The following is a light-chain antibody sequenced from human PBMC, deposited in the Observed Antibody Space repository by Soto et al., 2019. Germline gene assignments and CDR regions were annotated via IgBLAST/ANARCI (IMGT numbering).Light chain of an antibody. CDR1: SGVVGGYNY. J-gene: IGLJ2*01. CDR3: SSYISSSIVV. CDR2: EVS. Sequence: QSALTQPASVSGSPGQSITISCTGTSGVVGGYNYVSWYQQHPGKAPKLMIYEVSNRPSGVSNRFSGSKSGNTASLTISGLQTEDEADYYCSSYISSSIVVFGGGPKLTVL. V-gene: IGLV2-14*01.